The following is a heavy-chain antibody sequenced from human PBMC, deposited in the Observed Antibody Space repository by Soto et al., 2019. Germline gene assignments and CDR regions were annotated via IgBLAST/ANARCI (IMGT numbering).Heavy chain of an antibody. CDR3: TTDPSVPYSSSTSGYYYYGMDV. V-gene: IGHV3-15*07. J-gene: IGHJ6*02. CDR1: GFTFSNAW. CDR2: IKSKTDGGTT. Sequence: GGSLRLSCAASGFTFSNAWMNWVRQAPGKGLEWVGRIKSKTDGGTTDYAAPVKGRFTISRDDSKNTLYLQMNSLKTEDTAVYYCTTDPSVPYSSSTSGYYYYGMDVWGQGTTVTVSS. D-gene: IGHD6-6*01.